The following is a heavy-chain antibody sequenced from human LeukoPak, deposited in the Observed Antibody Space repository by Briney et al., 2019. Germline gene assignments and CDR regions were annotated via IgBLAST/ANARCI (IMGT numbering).Heavy chain of an antibody. Sequence: GGSLRLSCAASGFTFSSYAMSWVRQAPGKGLEWVSAISGSGGSTYYADSVKGRFTISRDNSKNTLYLQMNSLRAEDTAVYYCAKDLVVQQWLVLNAPFDYWGQGTLVTVSS. J-gene: IGHJ4*02. CDR1: GFTFSSYA. CDR3: AKDLVVQQWLVLNAPFDY. V-gene: IGHV3-23*01. CDR2: ISGSGGST. D-gene: IGHD6-19*01.